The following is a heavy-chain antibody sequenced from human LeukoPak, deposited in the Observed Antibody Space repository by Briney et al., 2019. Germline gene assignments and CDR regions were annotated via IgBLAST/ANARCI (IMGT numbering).Heavy chain of an antibody. CDR3: AREVRGFYDSSGYRDAFDI. CDR2: ISAYNGNT. Sequence: ASVKVSCKASGGTFSSYAISWVRQAPGQGLEWMGWISAYNGNTNYAQKLQGRVTMTTDTSTSTAYMELRSLRSDDTAVYYCAREVRGFYDSSGYRDAFDIWGQGTMVTVSS. D-gene: IGHD3-22*01. J-gene: IGHJ3*02. V-gene: IGHV1-18*01. CDR1: GGTFSSYA.